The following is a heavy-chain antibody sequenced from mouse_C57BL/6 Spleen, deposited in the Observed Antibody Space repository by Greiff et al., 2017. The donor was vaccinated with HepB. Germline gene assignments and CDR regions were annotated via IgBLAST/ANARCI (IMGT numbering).Heavy chain of an antibody. J-gene: IGHJ4*01. V-gene: IGHV2-5*01. Sequence: QVQLKESGPGLVQPSQSLSITCTVSGFSFTSYGVHWVRQSPGKGLEWLGVIWSGGSTDYNAAFMSRLSSTKANSKSQVFFNMNSLQADDTAIYYCAKKGVATEGLDYWGQGTSVTVSS. D-gene: IGHD1-1*02. CDR1: GFSFTSYG. CDR3: AKKGVATEGLDY. CDR2: IWSGGST.